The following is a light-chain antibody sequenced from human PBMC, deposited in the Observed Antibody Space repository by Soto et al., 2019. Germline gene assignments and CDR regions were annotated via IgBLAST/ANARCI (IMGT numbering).Light chain of an antibody. CDR3: GADHGSGSNFVYLV. J-gene: IGLJ2*01. V-gene: IGLV9-49*01. Sequence: QLVLTQPPSASASLGASVTLTCTLSSGYSNYKVDWYQQRPGKGPRFVMRVGTGGIVGSKGDGIPDRFSVLGSGLNRYLTIKNIQEEGESDYHCGADHGSGSNFVYLVFGGGTKLTVL. CDR1: SGYSNYK. CDR2: VGTGGIVG.